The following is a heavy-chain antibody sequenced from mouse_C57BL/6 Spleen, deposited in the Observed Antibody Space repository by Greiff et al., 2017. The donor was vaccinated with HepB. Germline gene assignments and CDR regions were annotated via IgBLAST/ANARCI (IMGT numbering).Heavy chain of an antibody. CDR2: IRNKANNHAT. CDR3: TLYYSSYDWFAY. Sequence: EVKLEESGGGLVQPGGSMKLSCAASGFTFSDAWMDWVRQSPEKGLEWVAEIRNKANNHATDYAESVKGRFTISRDDSKSSVYLQMNSLRAEDTGIYYCTLYYSSYDWFAYWGQGTLVTVSA. J-gene: IGHJ3*01. V-gene: IGHV6-6*01. CDR1: GFTFSDAW. D-gene: IGHD2-5*01.